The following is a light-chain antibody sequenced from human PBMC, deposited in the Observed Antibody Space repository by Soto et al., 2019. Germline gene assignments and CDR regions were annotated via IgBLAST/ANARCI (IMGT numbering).Light chain of an antibody. CDR2: WAS. Sequence: DIVMTQSPDSLRVSLGERATITCTSSLNLYFRSNNRNYLAWYQQKSGQPPKLLIYWASTRESGVPDRFSGSGSGTYFTLTINNVQPDDVAVYYCQQYYITPLTFGGGTRMDIK. J-gene: IGKJ4*01. V-gene: IGKV4-1*01. CDR1: LNLYFRSNNRNY. CDR3: QQYYITPLT.